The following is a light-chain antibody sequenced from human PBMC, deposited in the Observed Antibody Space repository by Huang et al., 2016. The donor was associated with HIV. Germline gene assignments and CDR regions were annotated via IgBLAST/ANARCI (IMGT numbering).Light chain of an antibody. Sequence: EIVMTQSPATLSVSPGERATLSCRASQSVSSNLAWYQQKPGQGPTLLIYGASTRATGIPARFSGSGSGTKFTRTISSLQSEDFAVYYCQQYNNWPPEYTFGQGTKLEIK. CDR3: QQYNNWPPEYT. V-gene: IGKV3-15*01. CDR2: GAS. CDR1: QSVSSN. J-gene: IGKJ2*01.